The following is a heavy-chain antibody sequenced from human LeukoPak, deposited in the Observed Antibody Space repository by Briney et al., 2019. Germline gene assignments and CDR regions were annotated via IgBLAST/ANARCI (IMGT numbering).Heavy chain of an antibody. CDR2: SITILGIA. CDR3: ARYVFSGSYWGPYSSSGMDV. D-gene: IGHD1-26*01. CDR1: GSTFTSYG. V-gene: IGHV1-69*04. J-gene: IGHJ6*02. Sequence: ASVKLSFKGSGSTFTSYGISWVRQAPAQGLELMGRSITILGIANYVQKFQGSVTITADKSTSTAYMELRSQRSDAPAVYYCARYVFSGSYWGPYSSSGMDVWGQGTTVTVSS.